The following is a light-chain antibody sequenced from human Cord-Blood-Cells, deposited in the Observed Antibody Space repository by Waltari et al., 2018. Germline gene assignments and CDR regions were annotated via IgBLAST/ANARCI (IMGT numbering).Light chain of an antibody. J-gene: IGLJ3*02. V-gene: IGLV1-44*01. CDR2: RNN. Sequence: QSVLTQPPSASGTPGQRVTISCSGSSSNIGSNTVNWYQQPPGTAPKLLIYRNNQRPSGVPVRFSGSKSGTSASLAISGLQAEDEADYYCAAWDDSLNGWVFGGGTKLTVL. CDR1: SSNIGSNT. CDR3: AAWDDSLNGWV.